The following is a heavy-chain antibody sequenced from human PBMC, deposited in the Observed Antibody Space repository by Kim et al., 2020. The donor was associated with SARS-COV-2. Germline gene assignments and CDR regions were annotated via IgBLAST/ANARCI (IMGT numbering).Heavy chain of an antibody. CDR3: ARGLVGHSNVWADYFDF. V-gene: IGHV3-23*01. D-gene: IGHD3-16*01. CDR1: FSNYA. J-gene: IGHJ4*02. Sequence: FSNYAMNWVRQAPGKGLEWVSSISVGNIAYYADSVKGRFSISRDNSKNTVFLQMNRLSADDTAIYYCARGLVGHSNVWADYFDFWGLGTLAT. CDR2: ISVGNIA.